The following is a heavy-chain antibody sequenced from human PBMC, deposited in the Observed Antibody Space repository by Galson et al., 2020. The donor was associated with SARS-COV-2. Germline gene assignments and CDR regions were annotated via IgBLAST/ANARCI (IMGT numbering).Heavy chain of an antibody. CDR3: ATEREVGATYPRHFDL. D-gene: IGHD1-26*01. J-gene: IGHJ2*01. V-gene: IGHV1-24*01. CDR1: GYTLTELS. Sequence: ASVKVSCKVSGYTLTELSMHWVRQAPGKGLEWMGGFDPEDGETIYAQKFQGRVTMTEDTSTDTAYMGLSSLRSEDTAVYYCATEREVGATYPRHFDLWGRGTLVTVSS. CDR2: FDPEDGET.